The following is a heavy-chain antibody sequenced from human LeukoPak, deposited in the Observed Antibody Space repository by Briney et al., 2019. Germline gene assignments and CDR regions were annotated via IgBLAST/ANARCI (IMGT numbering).Heavy chain of an antibody. CDR1: GGSFSGYY. V-gene: IGHV4-31*11. CDR2: IYYSGST. J-gene: IGHJ4*02. CDR3: ARETREAVTDY. Sequence: SETLSLTCAVYGGSFSGYYWSWIRQHPGKGLEWIGYIYYSGSTYYNPSLKSRVTISVDTSKNQFSLKLSSVTAADTAVYYCARETREAVTDYWGQGTLVTVSS. D-gene: IGHD1-26*01.